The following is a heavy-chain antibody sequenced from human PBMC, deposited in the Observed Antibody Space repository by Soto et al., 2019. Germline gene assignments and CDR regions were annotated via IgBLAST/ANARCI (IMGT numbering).Heavy chain of an antibody. CDR3: AGDLCTLGSGSTCPTFGMDV. J-gene: IGHJ6*02. CDR1: GSTFTGHY. CDR2: LKPDNGGT. V-gene: IGHV1-2*02. Sequence: QVQLVQSGAEVKPPGASVKVSCKASGSTFTGHYMHWVRQVSGRRLEFLGWLKPDNGGTYYAPKFQGRATFSMDTSKSGAYVEGSGLPSDDAAVSFCAGDLCTLGSGSTCPTFGMDVWGQVSTVAVTS. D-gene: IGHD3-10*01.